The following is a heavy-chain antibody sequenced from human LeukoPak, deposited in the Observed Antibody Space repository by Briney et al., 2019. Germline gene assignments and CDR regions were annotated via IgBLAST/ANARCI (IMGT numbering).Heavy chain of an antibody. CDR2: IGTAGDT. Sequence: GGSLRLSCAASGFTFSSSDMHGVRQATGKGLEWVSAIGTAGDTYYPGSVKGRFTISRENAKNSCYLQMNSLRAGDTAVYYCAREGGFSSGWYHWYFDLWGRGTLVTVSS. J-gene: IGHJ2*01. CDR1: GFTFSSSD. V-gene: IGHV3-13*01. CDR3: AREGGFSSGWYHWYFDL. D-gene: IGHD6-19*01.